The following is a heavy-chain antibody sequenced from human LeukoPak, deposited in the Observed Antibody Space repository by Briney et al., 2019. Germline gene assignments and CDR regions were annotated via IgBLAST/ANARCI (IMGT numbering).Heavy chain of an antibody. CDR3: ARGRGVGATALDY. J-gene: IGHJ4*02. V-gene: IGHV3-21*01. D-gene: IGHD1-26*01. CDR2: ISSSSSYI. Sequence: PGGSLRLSCTVSGFTLSSYEMTWFRQAPGKGLEWVSSISSSSSYIKYADSVKGRFTISRDNAKNSLYLQMNSLRAEGTAVYYCARGRGVGATALDYWGQGTLVTVSS. CDR1: GFTLSSYE.